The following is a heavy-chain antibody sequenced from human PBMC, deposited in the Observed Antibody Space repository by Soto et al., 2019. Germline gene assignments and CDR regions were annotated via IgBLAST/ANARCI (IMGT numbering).Heavy chain of an antibody. CDR3: AKDTVPVYYYDSSGYYFDY. D-gene: IGHD3-22*01. CDR1: GFTFSSYG. Sequence: QVQLVESGGGVVQPGRSLRLSCAASGFTFSSYGMHWVRQAPGKGLEWVAVISYDGSNKYYADSVKGRFTISRDNSENTLYLQMNSLRAEDTAVYYCAKDTVPVYYYDSSGYYFDYWGQGTLVTVSS. J-gene: IGHJ4*02. CDR2: ISYDGSNK. V-gene: IGHV3-30*18.